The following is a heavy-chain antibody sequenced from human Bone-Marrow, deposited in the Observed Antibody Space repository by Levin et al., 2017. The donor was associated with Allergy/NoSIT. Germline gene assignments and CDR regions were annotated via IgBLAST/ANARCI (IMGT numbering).Heavy chain of an antibody. V-gene: IGHV4-61*01. D-gene: IGHD3-22*01. CDR1: GGSVSSGSYY. J-gene: IGHJ3*02. CDR3: ARRYYYDSSGYYPGRGAFDI. CDR2: IYYSGST. Sequence: SETLSLTCTVSGGSVSSGSYYWSWIRQPPGKGLEWIGYIYYSGSTNYNPSLKSRVTISVDTSKNQFSLKLSSVTAADTAVYYCARRYYYDSSGYYPGRGAFDIWGQGTMVTVSS.